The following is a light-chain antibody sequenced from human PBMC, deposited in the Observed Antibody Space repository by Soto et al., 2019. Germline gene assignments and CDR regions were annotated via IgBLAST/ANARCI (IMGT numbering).Light chain of an antibody. Sequence: QSVLTQPPSASGTPGQRVTISCSGSNSNIGNNYVFWYQQVPGTAPKVVTYRNNQRPSGVPDRFSGSKSGTSASLTITGLQAEDEGDYYCQSYDSTLSDRYVFGSGTKLTVL. CDR3: QSYDSTLSDRYV. CDR1: NSNIGNNY. V-gene: IGLV1-47*01. CDR2: RNN. J-gene: IGLJ1*01.